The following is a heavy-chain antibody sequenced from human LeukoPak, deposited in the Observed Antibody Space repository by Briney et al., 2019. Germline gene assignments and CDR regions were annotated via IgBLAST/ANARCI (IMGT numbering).Heavy chain of an antibody. V-gene: IGHV3-48*03. J-gene: IGHJ6*03. CDR3: AELGITMIGGV. CDR2: ISSSGSTI. Sequence: GGSLRLSCAASGFTFSSYEMNWVRQAPGKGLEWVSYISSSGSTIYYADSAKGRFTISRDNAKNSLYLQINSLRAEDTAVYYCAELGITMIGGVWGKGTTVIISS. CDR1: GFTFSSYE. D-gene: IGHD3-10*02.